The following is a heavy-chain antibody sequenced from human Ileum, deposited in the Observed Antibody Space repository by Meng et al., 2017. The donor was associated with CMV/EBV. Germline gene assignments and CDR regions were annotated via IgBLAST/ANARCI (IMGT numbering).Heavy chain of an antibody. Sequence: SCAGSGFTFSSYCLHWVRQAPGKGLVWVSRISGYGSDYADSVKGRFTISRDIAKNTLYLQMNSLRAEDTAVYYCASGDYNSLYYFDFWGQGTLVTVSS. CDR3: ASGDYNSLYYFDF. V-gene: IGHV3-74*01. J-gene: IGHJ4*02. D-gene: IGHD2-21*02. CDR2: ISGYGSD. CDR1: GFTFSSYC.